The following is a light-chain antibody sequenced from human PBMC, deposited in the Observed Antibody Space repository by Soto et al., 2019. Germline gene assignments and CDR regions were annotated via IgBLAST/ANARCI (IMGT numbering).Light chain of an antibody. V-gene: IGLV4-69*01. Sequence: QLVLTQSPSASASLGASVKLTCTLSSGHSSYAIAWHQQQPEKGLRYLMKLNSDGSHYKGDGIPDRFSGSSSGAERYLTISSLQSEDEAEYYCQTWGTAGRVFGGGTKLTVL. CDR1: SGHSSYA. CDR2: LNSDGSH. CDR3: QTWGTAGRV. J-gene: IGLJ3*02.